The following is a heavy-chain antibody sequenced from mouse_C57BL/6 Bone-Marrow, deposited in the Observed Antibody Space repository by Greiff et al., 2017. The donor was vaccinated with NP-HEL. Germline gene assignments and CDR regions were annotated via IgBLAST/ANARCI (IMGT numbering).Heavy chain of an antibody. J-gene: IGHJ1*03. V-gene: IGHV5-6*01. CDR1: GFTFSSYG. Sequence: EVQLQESGGDLVKPGGSLKLSCAASGFTFSSYGMSWVRQTPDKRLEWVATISSGGSYTYYPDSVKGRFTISRDNAKNTLYLQMSSLKSEDTAMYYCARHYYDGYYGGYFDVWGTGTTVTVSS. D-gene: IGHD2-3*01. CDR2: ISSGGSYT. CDR3: ARHYYDGYYGGYFDV.